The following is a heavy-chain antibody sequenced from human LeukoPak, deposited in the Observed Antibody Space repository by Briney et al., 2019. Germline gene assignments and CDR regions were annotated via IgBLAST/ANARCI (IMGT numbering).Heavy chain of an antibody. CDR1: GGSISSYY. CDR3: ARGYYYDSSGLGDWFDP. Sequence: SETLSLTCTVSGGSISSYYWSWIRQPPGKGLEWIGYIYYSGSTNYNPSLKSRVTISVDTSKNQFSLKLGSVTAADTAVYYCARGYYYDSSGLGDWFDPWGQGTLVTVSS. D-gene: IGHD3-22*01. V-gene: IGHV4-59*01. J-gene: IGHJ5*02. CDR2: IYYSGST.